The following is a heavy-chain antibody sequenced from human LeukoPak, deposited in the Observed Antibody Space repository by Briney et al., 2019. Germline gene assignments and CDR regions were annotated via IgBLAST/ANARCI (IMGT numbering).Heavy chain of an antibody. CDR3: ARSVSAYAGRGWFDP. V-gene: IGHV4-39*07. J-gene: IGHJ5*02. CDR2: MYYTGTT. CDR1: GGSIRSLGYS. Sequence: SETLSLTCSVSGGSIRSLGYSWGWIRQPPGKGLEWIASMYYTGTTYYNPSLKSRVTMSVDTSKNQFSLNLTSVTAADTAVFYCARSVSAYAGRGWFDPWGEGTLVTVSS. D-gene: IGHD5-12*01.